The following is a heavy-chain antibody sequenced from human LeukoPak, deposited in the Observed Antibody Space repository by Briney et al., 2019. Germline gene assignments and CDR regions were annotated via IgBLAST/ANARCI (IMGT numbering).Heavy chain of an antibody. Sequence: GGSLRLSCAASGFTFSSYWMSWVRQAPGKGLEWVSAISGSGGSTYYADSVKGRFTISRDNSKNTLYLQMNSLRAEDTAVYYCAKDVIYDSSGYYFSVQPNHRPIYYFDYWGQGTLVTVSS. V-gene: IGHV3-23*01. CDR1: GFTFSSYW. CDR3: AKDVIYDSSGYYFSVQPNHRPIYYFDY. CDR2: ISGSGGST. J-gene: IGHJ4*02. D-gene: IGHD3-22*01.